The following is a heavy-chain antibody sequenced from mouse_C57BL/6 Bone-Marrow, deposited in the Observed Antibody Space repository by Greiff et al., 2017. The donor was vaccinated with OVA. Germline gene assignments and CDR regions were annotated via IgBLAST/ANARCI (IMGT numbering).Heavy chain of an antibody. V-gene: IGHV2-2*01. J-gene: IGHJ4*01. CDR1: GFSLTSYG. Sequence: VKLMESGPGLVQPSQSLSITCTVSGFSLTSYGVHWVRQSPGKGLEWLGVIWSGGSTDYHAAFISRLSISKDNSKSQVFFKMNSLQADDTAIYYCASSRGDAMDYWGQGTSVTVSS. D-gene: IGHD1-1*01. CDR2: IWSGGST. CDR3: ASSRGDAMDY.